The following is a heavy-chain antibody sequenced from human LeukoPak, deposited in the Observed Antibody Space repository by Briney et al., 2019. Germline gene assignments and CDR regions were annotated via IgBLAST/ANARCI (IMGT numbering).Heavy chain of an antibody. Sequence: SSLKGSCKSSRYTFTADCVHWVRLSPGQRRGLRGLIKTNNGRKIYAQKFQGTVTMTRDTSITTAYMELSRPTSDDTAVYYCARVEGSAAVRGDWGQGTLVTVSS. J-gene: IGHJ4*02. V-gene: IGHV1-2*02. D-gene: IGHD2-15*01. CDR3: ARVEGSAAVRGD. CDR2: IKTNNGRK. CDR1: RYTFTADC.